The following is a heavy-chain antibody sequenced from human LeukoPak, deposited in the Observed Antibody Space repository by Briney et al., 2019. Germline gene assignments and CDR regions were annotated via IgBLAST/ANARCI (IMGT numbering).Heavy chain of an antibody. CDR3: ARHGTRYYYYYMDV. J-gene: IGHJ6*03. CDR1: GGSFSGYY. Sequence: PSETLSLTCAVSGGSFSGYYWTWIRQPPGKGLEWIGEISHSGSTNYNPSLKSRVTFSVDTSKNQFSLKLSSVTAADTAVYYCARHGTRYYYYYMDVWGKGTTVTISS. CDR2: ISHSGST. V-gene: IGHV4-34*01. D-gene: IGHD1-26*01.